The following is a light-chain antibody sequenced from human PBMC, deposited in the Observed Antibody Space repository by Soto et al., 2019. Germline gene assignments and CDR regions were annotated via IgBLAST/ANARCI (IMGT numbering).Light chain of an antibody. CDR3: QQYDNLPRLT. CDR2: DAS. CDR1: QDISNY. Sequence: DIQMTQSPSSLSASVGDRVTITCQASQDISNYLNWYQQKPGKGPKLLIYDASNSETGVPSRFXGSGSGTDFTFTISSLQPEDIATYYCQQYDNLPRLTFGGGTKVEIK. V-gene: IGKV1-33*01. J-gene: IGKJ4*01.